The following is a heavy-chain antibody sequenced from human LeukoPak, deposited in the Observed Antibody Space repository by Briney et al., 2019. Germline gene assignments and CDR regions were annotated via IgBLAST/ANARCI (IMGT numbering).Heavy chain of an antibody. CDR2: ISASGGST. J-gene: IGHJ4*02. CDR3: VKGDSAMVPSDY. CDR1: GFTFSHYA. Sequence: AESLRLSCATSGFTFSHYAMSWVRQAPGKGLEWVSAISASGGSTYYADSVTGRFTISRDNSNNTLYLLMNSLRAEDTAVYYCVKGDSAMVPSDYWGQGTLVTVSS. V-gene: IGHV3-23*01. D-gene: IGHD5-18*01.